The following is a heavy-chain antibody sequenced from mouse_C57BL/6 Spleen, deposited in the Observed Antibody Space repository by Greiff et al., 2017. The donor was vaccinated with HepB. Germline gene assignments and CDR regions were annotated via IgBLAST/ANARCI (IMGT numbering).Heavy chain of an antibody. Sequence: QVQLQQSGAELVRPGTSVKMSCKASGYTFTNYWIGWAKQRPGHGLEWIGDIYPGGGYTNYNEKFKGKATLTADKSSSTAYMQFSSLTSEDSAIYYCARSYGSSSYYFDYWGQGTTLTVSS. D-gene: IGHD1-1*01. CDR2: IYPGGGYT. CDR1: GYTFTNYW. V-gene: IGHV1-63*01. CDR3: ARSYGSSSYYFDY. J-gene: IGHJ2*01.